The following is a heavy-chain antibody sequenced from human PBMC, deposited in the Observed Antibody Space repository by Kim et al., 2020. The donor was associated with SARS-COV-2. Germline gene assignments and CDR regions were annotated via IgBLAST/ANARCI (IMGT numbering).Heavy chain of an antibody. J-gene: IGHJ6*02. CDR3: ARDFRGSGWSTSGYFYHGMDV. V-gene: IGHV3-21*01. CDR2: INSAKNYV. CDR1: GFTFSLYS. D-gene: IGHD6-19*01. Sequence: GGSLRLSCSASGFTFSLYSMNWIRQAPGKGPEWVSSINSAKNYVHYADSVKGRFAISRDDARNSLYLQMSSLRAEDTAVYYCARDFRGSGWSTSGYFYHGMDVWGQGTTVTVSS.